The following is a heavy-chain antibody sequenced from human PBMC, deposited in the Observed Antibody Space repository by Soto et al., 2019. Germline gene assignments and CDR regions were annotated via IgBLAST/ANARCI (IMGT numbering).Heavy chain of an antibody. CDR2: ISYDGSNK. J-gene: IGHJ6*02. CDR1: GFTFSSYG. V-gene: IGHV3-30*18. Sequence: PGGSLRLSCAASGFTFSSYGMHWVRQAPGKGLEWVAVISYDGSNKYYADSVKGRFTISRDNSKNTLYLQMDSLRAEDTAVYYCAKRYSSGWYYYYGMDVWGQGTTVTVSS. CDR3: AKRYSSGWYYYYGMDV. D-gene: IGHD6-19*01.